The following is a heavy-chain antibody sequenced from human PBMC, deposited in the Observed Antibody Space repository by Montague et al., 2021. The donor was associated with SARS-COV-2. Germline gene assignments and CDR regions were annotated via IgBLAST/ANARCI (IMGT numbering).Heavy chain of an antibody. J-gene: IGHJ6*02. V-gene: IGHV4-59*01. CDR2: IYYTGTT. CDR1: GDSITTYY. D-gene: IGHD3-3*01. Sequence: SETLSLTCSVSGDSITTYYWSWIRQSPGRGLEWIGHIYYTGTTKYDPSLKSRVTISVDTSRRQFSLKVNSVTAADSAVYYCARESRLQYLEWSGSRYDYYGMDVWGQGTTVTVSS. CDR3: ARESRLQYLEWSGSRYDYYGMDV.